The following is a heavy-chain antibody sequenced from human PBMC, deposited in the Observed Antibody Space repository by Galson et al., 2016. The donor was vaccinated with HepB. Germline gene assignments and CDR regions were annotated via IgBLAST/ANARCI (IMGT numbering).Heavy chain of an antibody. J-gene: IGHJ4*02. CDR1: GFTFSSYG. V-gene: IGHV3-48*01. Sequence: SLRLSCAASGFTFSSYGMHWVRQAPGKGLEWISYISSSSSPIYYADSVKGRFTISRDNSKNTLYLQMNSLRAEDTAVYYCARDKGNIAVTGYYFDYWGQGTLVTVSS. CDR3: ARDKGNIAVTGYYFDY. CDR2: ISSSSSPI. D-gene: IGHD6-19*01.